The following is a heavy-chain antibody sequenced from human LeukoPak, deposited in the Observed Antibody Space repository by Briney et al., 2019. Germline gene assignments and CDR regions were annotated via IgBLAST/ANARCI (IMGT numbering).Heavy chain of an antibody. V-gene: IGHV1-18*01. D-gene: IGHD6-19*01. J-gene: IGHJ6*02. CDR2: ISAYNGNT. CDR1: GYTFTNYA. Sequence: ASVKVSCKASGYTFTNYAISWVRQAPGQGLEWMGWISAYNGNTNYAQKLQGRVTMTTDTSTSTAYMELRSLRSDDTAVYYCASIAVAPSGFAYYYYYGMDVWGQGTTVTVSS. CDR3: ASIAVAPSGFAYYYYYGMDV.